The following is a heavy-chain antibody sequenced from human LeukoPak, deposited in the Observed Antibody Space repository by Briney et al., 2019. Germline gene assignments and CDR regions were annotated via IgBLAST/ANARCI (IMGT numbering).Heavy chain of an antibody. CDR1: GGTFSSYT. CDR3: ARGLCSSTSCYHYYYYYMDV. J-gene: IGHJ6*03. V-gene: IGHV1-69*02. CDR2: IIPILGIA. Sequence: ASVKVSCKASGGTFSSYTISWVRQAPGQGLEWMGRIIPILGIANYAHKFQGRVTITADKSTSTAYMELSSLRSEDTAVYYCARGLCSSTSCYHYYYYYMDVWGKGTTVTVSS. D-gene: IGHD2-2*01.